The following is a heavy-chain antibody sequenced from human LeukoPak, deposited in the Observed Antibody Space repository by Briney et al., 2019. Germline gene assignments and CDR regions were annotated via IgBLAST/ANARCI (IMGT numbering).Heavy chain of an antibody. Sequence: GGSLRLSCIAFGFTFGDYTMAWVRQAPGKGLEWVGFIRRKVYGGTAEYAASVKGRFSMSRDDSINIAYLHMNSLKTEDTAVYYCTRDRIGALGHYDYWGQGTLVTVSS. D-gene: IGHD3-10*01. J-gene: IGHJ4*02. V-gene: IGHV3-49*04. CDR2: IRRKVYGGTA. CDR1: GFTFGDYT. CDR3: TRDRIGALGHYDY.